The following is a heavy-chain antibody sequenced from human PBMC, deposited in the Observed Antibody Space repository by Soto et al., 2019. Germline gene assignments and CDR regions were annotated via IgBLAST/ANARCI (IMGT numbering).Heavy chain of an antibody. Sequence: TSEPLSLTCTVSGGSISSSPYYWYWILQPPGKGLEWIGAMYYTGNKNYNPSLESRVTMSVDTSKNQFSLKLSSVTPTDTAVYYCARRSSSSLGSLFDPWGRGILVTSPQ. CDR1: GGSISSSPYY. CDR3: ARRSSSSLGSLFDP. V-gene: IGHV4-39*01. CDR2: MYYTGNK. D-gene: IGHD6-6*01. J-gene: IGHJ5*02.